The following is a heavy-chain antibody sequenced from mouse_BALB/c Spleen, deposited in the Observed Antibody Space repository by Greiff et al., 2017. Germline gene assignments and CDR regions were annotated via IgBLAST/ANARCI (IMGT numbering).Heavy chain of an antibody. J-gene: IGHJ3*01. V-gene: IGHV1-14*01. Sequence: VQLQQSGPELVKPGASVKMSCKASGYTLTSYVMHWVKQKPGQGLEWIGYINPYNDGTKYNEKFKGKATLTSDKSSSTAYMELSSLTSEDSAVYYCAREGGNYVLAWFAYWGQGTLVTVSA. D-gene: IGHD2-1*01. CDR2: INPYNDGT. CDR3: AREGGNYVLAWFAY. CDR1: GYTLTSYV.